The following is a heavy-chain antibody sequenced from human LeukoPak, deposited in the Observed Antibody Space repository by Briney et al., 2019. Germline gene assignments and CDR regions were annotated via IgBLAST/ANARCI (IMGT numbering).Heavy chain of an antibody. CDR2: IKQDRSEK. CDR3: ARVSSMIVVVITIVHYGMDV. D-gene: IGHD3-22*01. Sequence: PGGSLRLSCAASGFTFSSYWMSWVRQAPGKGLEWVANIKQDRSEKYYVDSVKGRFTISRDNAKNSLYLQMNSLRAEDTAVYYCARVSSMIVVVITIVHYGMDVWGQGTTVTVSS. V-gene: IGHV3-7*01. CDR1: GFTFSSYW. J-gene: IGHJ6*02.